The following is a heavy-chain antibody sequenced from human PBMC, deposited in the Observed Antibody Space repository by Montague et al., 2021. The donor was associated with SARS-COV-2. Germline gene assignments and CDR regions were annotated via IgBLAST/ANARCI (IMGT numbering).Heavy chain of an antibody. V-gene: IGHV2-70*01. CDR1: GFSLSTSGMC. CDR2: IDWDDDK. J-gene: IGHJ4*02. Sequence: PALVKPTQTLTLTRTFSGFSLSTSGMCVSWIRQPPGKALEWLALIDWDDDKYYSTSLKTRLTISKDTSKNQVVLTMTSMDPVDTATYYCARIFDSSWPTFDYWGQGTLVTVSS. D-gene: IGHD6-13*01. CDR3: ARIFDSSWPTFDY.